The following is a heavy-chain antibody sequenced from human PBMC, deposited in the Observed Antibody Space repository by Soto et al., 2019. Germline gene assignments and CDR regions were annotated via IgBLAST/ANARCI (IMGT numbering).Heavy chain of an antibody. D-gene: IGHD4-17*01. J-gene: IGHJ6*02. Sequence: QVQLQESGPGLVKPSETLSLTCTVSGGSISSYYWSWIRQPPGKGLEWIGYIYYSGSTNYNPSLKSRGTISVDTSKYQFSLKLSSVTAADTAVYYCARATTVTTYYYSYGMDVWGQGTTVTVSS. CDR3: ARATTVTTYYYSYGMDV. CDR1: GGSISSYY. V-gene: IGHV4-59*01. CDR2: IYYSGST.